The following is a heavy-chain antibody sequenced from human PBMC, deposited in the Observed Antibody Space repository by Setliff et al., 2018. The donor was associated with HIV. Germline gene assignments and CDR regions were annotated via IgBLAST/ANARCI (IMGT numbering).Heavy chain of an antibody. D-gene: IGHD3-10*01. CDR3: ARAVSTLIRGGPLNWYYNIDV. CDR2: MKPTGHET. J-gene: IGHJ6*03. V-gene: IGHV1-46*01. Sequence: ASVKVSCKASGYTFTNHRIHWVRQAPGQGLEWMGVMKPTGHETIYAQNFQGRLTMTSDTYRNLVYMELNSLKSEDTAVYYCARAVSTLIRGGPLNWYYNIDVWGKGSTVTV. CDR1: GYTFTNHR.